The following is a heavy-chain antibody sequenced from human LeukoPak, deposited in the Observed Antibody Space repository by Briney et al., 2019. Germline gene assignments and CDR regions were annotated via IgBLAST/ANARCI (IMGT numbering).Heavy chain of an antibody. Sequence: GGSLRLSCVVSGFTVNNDYMSWVRQAPGRGLEWVSVIYSGGNTYYTDSVKGRFTISRDISKNTAYLQMNSLRVEDTAVYYCARHDWFDPWGRGTLVTVSS. CDR3: ARHDWFDP. J-gene: IGHJ5*02. CDR2: IYSGGNT. CDR1: GFTVNNDY. V-gene: IGHV3-66*04.